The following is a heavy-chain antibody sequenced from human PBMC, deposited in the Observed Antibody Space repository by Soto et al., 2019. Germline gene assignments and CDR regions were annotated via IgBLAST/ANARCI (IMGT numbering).Heavy chain of an antibody. CDR3: AKDTGVAYDYVWGSYRSLFDY. V-gene: IGHV3-23*01. CDR2: ISCSGGST. D-gene: IGHD3-16*02. Sequence: GGSLRLSCAASGFTFSSYAMSWVRQAPGKGLEWVSAISCSGGSTYYADSVKGRFTISRDNSKNTLYLQMNSLRAEDTAVYYCAKDTGVAYDYVWGSYRSLFDYWGQGTLVTVSS. CDR1: GFTFSSYA. J-gene: IGHJ4*02.